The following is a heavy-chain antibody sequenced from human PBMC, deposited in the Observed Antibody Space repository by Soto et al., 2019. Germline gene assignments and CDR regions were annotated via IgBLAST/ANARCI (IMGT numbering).Heavy chain of an antibody. CDR1: GYAFTTYG. D-gene: IGHD1-1*01. CDR3: ARGRYGDY. V-gene: IGHV1-18*01. CDR2: ISAHNGNT. Sequence: QVHLVQSGAEVKKPGASVKVSCKGSGYAFTTYGITWVRQAPGQGLEWMGWISAHNGNTNYAQKPQGRVTVTRDTSTSTAYRELSSLRSADTAVYYCARGRYGDYWGQGALVTVSS. J-gene: IGHJ4*02.